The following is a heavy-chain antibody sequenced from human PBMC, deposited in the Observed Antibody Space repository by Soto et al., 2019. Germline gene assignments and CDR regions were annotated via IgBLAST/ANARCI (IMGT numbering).Heavy chain of an antibody. CDR1: GYTFTGYY. Sequence: GASVKVSCKASGYTFTGYYMHWVRQAPGQGLEWMGWINPNSGGTNYAQKFQGWVTMTRDTSISTAYMELSRLRSDDTAVYYCARDQGVLRYFDWPNGAFDIWGQGTMVTVSS. V-gene: IGHV1-2*04. CDR2: INPNSGGT. CDR3: ARDQGVLRYFDWPNGAFDI. D-gene: IGHD3-9*01. J-gene: IGHJ3*02.